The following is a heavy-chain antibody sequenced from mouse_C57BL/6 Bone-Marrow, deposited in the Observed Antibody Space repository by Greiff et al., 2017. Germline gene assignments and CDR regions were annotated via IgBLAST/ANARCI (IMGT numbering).Heavy chain of an antibody. Sequence: VQLQQSGPELVKPGASVKISCKASGYSFTDYYMNWVKQSNGKSLEWIGVINPNNGNTSYNKKFKGKATLTVDQSSSTAYMQLNSLTSEDSAVYSCAKGDDYGYAMDYWGQGTSVTVSA. CDR1: GYSFTDYY. CDR2: INPNNGNT. CDR3: AKGDDYGYAMDY. D-gene: IGHD2-4*01. J-gene: IGHJ4*01. V-gene: IGHV1-39*01.